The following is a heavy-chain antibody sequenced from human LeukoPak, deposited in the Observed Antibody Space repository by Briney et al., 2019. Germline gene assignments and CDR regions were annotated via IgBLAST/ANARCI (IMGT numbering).Heavy chain of an antibody. J-gene: IGHJ5*02. V-gene: IGHV3-21*01. CDR2: ISSSSSYI. D-gene: IGHD4-23*01. Sequence: GGSLRLSCAASGFTFSSYSMNWVRQAPGKGLEWVSSISSSSSYIYYADSVKGRFTISRDNAKNSLYLQMNSLRAEDTAVYYCAQGDYGGNSGYNWFDPWGQGTLVTVSS. CDR3: AQGDYGGNSGYNWFDP. CDR1: GFTFSSYS.